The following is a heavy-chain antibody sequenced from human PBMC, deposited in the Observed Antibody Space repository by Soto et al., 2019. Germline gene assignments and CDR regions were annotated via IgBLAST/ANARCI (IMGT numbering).Heavy chain of an antibody. J-gene: IGHJ6*02. V-gene: IGHV1-18*01. D-gene: IGHD3-3*01. CDR1: GYTFTSYG. CDR2: ISSYNGHT. CDR3: ARSGFLECLADYSYYHMDV. Sequence: QVQLVQSGAEVKKPGASVKVSCKASGYTFTSYGISWVRQAPGQGLEWMGWISSYNGHTNYAQKLQGRVTMTTDTSTRTVYMELRSLRSDDTAVYFCARSGFLECLADYSYYHMDVWGQGTTVTVSS.